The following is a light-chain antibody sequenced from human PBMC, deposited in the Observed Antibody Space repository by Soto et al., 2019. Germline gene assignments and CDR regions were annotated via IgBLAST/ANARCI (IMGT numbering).Light chain of an antibody. J-gene: IGKJ4*01. CDR3: QQYSDWPLT. CDR2: GAS. Sequence: EIVMTHSPATLSVSPGERATLSCRASQSVSSKLAWYQQKPGQAPRLLIYGASTRATDIPTRFSGSGSGTEFTLTISSLQSEEFAVYYCQQYSDWPLTFGGGTKVEIK. CDR1: QSVSSK. V-gene: IGKV3-15*01.